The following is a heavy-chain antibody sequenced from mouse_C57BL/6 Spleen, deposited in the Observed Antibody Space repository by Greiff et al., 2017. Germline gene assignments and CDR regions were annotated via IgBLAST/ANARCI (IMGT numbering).Heavy chain of an antibody. D-gene: IGHD2-3*01. CDR3: TRDCYDMGAMDY. V-gene: IGHV5-9-1*02. CDR1: GFTFSSYA. J-gene: IGHJ4*01. CDR2: ISSGGDYI. Sequence: EVMLVESGEGLVKPGGSLKLSCAASGFTFSSYAMSWVRQTPEKRLEWVAYISSGGDYIYYADTVKGRFTISRDNARNTLYLQMSSLKSEDTAMYYCTRDCYDMGAMDYWGQGTSVTVSS.